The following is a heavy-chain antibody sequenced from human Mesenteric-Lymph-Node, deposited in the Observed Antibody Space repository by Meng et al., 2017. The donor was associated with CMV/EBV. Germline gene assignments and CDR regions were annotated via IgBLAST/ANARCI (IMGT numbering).Heavy chain of an antibody. CDR2: IRYDGGNK. J-gene: IGHJ4*02. D-gene: IGHD3-10*01. V-gene: IGHV3-30*02. Sequence: GESLKISCAASGFTFSRYGMHWLRQAPGKGLEWVSYIRYDGGNKDYVDSMRGRFTVSRDNSRNTLYLQMNRLKTEDTAMYYCARDGELIYGSGSYPDYWGQGTLVTVSS. CDR3: ARDGELIYGSGSYPDY. CDR1: GFTFSRYG.